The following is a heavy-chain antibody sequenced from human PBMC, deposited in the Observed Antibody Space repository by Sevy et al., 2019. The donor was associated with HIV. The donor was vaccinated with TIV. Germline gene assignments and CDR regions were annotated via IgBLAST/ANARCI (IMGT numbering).Heavy chain of an antibody. V-gene: IGHV3-30*02. J-gene: IGHJ3*02. CDR2: IRYDGSKK. D-gene: IGHD2-8*02. CDR3: ARDRKVLLVVYAIPFDVFDI. CDR1: GFNFNNHA. Sequence: GGSLRLSCVASGFNFNNHAMHWVRQAPGKGREWVAFIRYDGSKKFYANSVKGRFTISRDNSKNTLYLEMNSLRPEDTAVYYCARDRKVLLVVYAIPFDVFDIWGQGTMVTVSS.